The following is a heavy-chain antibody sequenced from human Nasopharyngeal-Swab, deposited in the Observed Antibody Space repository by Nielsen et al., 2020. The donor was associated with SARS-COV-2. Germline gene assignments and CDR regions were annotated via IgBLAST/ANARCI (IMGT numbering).Heavy chain of an antibody. CDR2: FDPLDGEK. CDR1: SYTLPDVA. Sequence: ASAPVSCKVPSYTLPDVAIHWVRQPPGEGPEWMGGFDPLDGEKIYAQEFEGRVTITVNSSTDTAYLELRSLRSDDPATYYCAAQLWSFWFDFWGQGTRVTVSS. CDR3: AAQLWSFWFDF. V-gene: IGHV1-24*01. D-gene: IGHD3-10*01. J-gene: IGHJ4*02.